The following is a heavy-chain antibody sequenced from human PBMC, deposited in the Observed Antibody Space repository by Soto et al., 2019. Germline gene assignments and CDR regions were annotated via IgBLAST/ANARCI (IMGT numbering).Heavy chain of an antibody. Sequence: EVQLVESGGGLVQPGGSLRLSCAASGFTFSRNWMHWVRQAPGKGLVWVSRINSDGSITSYADSVKGQFTISRDNAKNTLYLQMNSLRADDTAVYYCARGSSSWYVSFDYWGQGILVTVSS. CDR3: ARGSSSWYVSFDY. D-gene: IGHD6-13*01. J-gene: IGHJ4*02. CDR2: INSDGSIT. V-gene: IGHV3-74*01. CDR1: GFTFSRNW.